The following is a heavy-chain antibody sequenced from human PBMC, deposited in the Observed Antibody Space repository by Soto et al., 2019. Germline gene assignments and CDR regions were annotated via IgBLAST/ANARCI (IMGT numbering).Heavy chain of an antibody. Sequence: GGSLRLSCAASGFTFSSYGMHWVRQAPGKGLEWVAVIWYDGSNKYYADSVKGRFTISRDNSKNTLYLQMNSLRAEDTAVYYCARGGIAVAGRAPRRYYYGMDVWGQGTTVTVSS. CDR3: ARGGIAVAGRAPRRYYYGMDV. CDR2: IWYDGSNK. V-gene: IGHV3-33*01. CDR1: GFTFSSYG. D-gene: IGHD6-19*01. J-gene: IGHJ6*02.